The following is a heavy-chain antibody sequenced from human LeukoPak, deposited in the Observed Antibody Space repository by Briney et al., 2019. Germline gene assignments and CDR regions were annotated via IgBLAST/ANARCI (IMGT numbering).Heavy chain of an antibody. V-gene: IGHV3-21*01. J-gene: IGHJ4*02. CDR2: VRGSSSYI. CDR3: GYYYGSGSYPDY. D-gene: IGHD3-10*01. CDR1: GFSFSSYG. Sequence: LRLSCAASGFSFSSYGMNRVGQAPGKGLEGVGSVRGSSSYIYYVDSVKGRFTISRDNAKNSVYLQMNSLRAEDTAVYYCGYYYGSGSYPDYWGQGTLVTVSS.